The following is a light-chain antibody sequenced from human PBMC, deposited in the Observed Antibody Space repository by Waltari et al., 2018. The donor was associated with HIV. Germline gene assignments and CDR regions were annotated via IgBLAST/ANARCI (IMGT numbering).Light chain of an antibody. CDR3: RSYDSSLSGV. Sequence: QSVLTQPPSLPGAPRRRVAISCLGSSPNIGARPDCHWYQQPPGPAPKLIIYGNTNRPAGLTGRFAGSKSGTSASLAITGLQAEDEAEYYCRSYDSSLSGVFSGGTKLTVL. CDR1: SPNIGARPD. CDR2: GNT. V-gene: IGLV1-40*01. J-gene: IGLJ2*01.